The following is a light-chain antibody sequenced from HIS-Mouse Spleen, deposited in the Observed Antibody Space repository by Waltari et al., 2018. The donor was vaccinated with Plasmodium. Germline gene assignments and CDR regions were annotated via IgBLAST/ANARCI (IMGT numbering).Light chain of an antibody. CDR3: QQSYSTWT. CDR2: AAS. CDR1: QSISSY. V-gene: IGKV1-39*01. Sequence: DIQMTQSPSSLSASVGDSVTIPCRASQSISSYLNWYQQNPGKAPKLLIYAASSLQSGVPSRFSGSGSGTYFTLTISSLQPEDFATYYCQQSYSTWTFGQGTKVEIK. J-gene: IGKJ1*01.